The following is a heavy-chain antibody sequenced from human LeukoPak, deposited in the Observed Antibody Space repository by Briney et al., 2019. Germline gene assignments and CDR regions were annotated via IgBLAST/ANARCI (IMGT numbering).Heavy chain of an antibody. Sequence: PGGSLRLSCAASGFTFSSYTMNWVRQAPGKGLEWVSSISSSSYYIYYADSMKGRFTISRDNAKNSLYLQMNSLRAEDTAVYYCAGSSGWPPFDYWGQGTLVTVSS. D-gene: IGHD6-19*01. CDR3: AGSSGWPPFDY. CDR1: GFTFSSYT. V-gene: IGHV3-21*01. CDR2: ISSSSYYI. J-gene: IGHJ4*02.